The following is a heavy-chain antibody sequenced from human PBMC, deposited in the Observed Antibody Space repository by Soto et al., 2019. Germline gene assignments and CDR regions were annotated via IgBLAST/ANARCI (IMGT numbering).Heavy chain of an antibody. D-gene: IGHD4-4*01. Sequence: ASVKVSCKATGYSFTRHDINWLRQAAGQGLEWMGWMNSNSGNAVYAQKFQGRVTMTRNTSITTAYIEVTSLKSEDTAVYFCARGAYNDYSHWFDPWGQGTLVTVSS. CDR2: MNSNSGNA. J-gene: IGHJ5*02. CDR1: GYSFTRHD. CDR3: ARGAYNDYSHWFDP. V-gene: IGHV1-8*01.